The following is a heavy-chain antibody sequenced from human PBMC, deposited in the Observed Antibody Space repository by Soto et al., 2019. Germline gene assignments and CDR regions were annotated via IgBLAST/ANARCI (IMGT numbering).Heavy chain of an antibody. CDR2: INAGNGNT. V-gene: IGHV1-3*01. Sequence: QVQLVQSGAEVKKPGASVKVSCKASGYTFTSYAMHWVRQAPGQRLEWMGWINAGNGNTKYSQKFQGRVTITRDTSASTAYMELSSLRSEDTAVYYCARVPVDTATHRFFDYWGQGTLVTVSS. CDR1: GYTFTSYA. D-gene: IGHD5-18*01. CDR3: ARVPVDTATHRFFDY. J-gene: IGHJ4*02.